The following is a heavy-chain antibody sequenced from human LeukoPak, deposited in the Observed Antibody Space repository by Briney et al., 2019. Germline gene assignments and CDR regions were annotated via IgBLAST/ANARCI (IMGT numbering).Heavy chain of an antibody. J-gene: IGHJ3*02. Sequence: SETLSLACSVSGASVTTYLWSWLRQPPGKGLEWIGWIYHSGGTNYNPSLKGRVTISEDPSKNQFSLKLNSVTAADTAVYYCAKSNGYGLIDIWGQGTMVTVSS. CDR2: IYHSGGT. CDR1: GASVTTYL. CDR3: AKSNGYGLIDI. V-gene: IGHV4-59*02. D-gene: IGHD3-22*01.